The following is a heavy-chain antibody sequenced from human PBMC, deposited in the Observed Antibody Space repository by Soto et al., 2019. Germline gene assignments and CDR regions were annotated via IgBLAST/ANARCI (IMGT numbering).Heavy chain of an antibody. Sequence: VGSLRLSCAASGFTFNNAWMGWVRQAPGQGLEWVGHMKSKSEGETTDYAAPVKGRFTISRDDSKNTVYLQMNSLTTEDTAVYYCTAQFYFDASGYSFDLWGQGTLVTVSS. D-gene: IGHD3-22*01. CDR3: TAQFYFDASGYSFDL. CDR2: MKSKSEGETT. CDR1: GFTFNNAW. J-gene: IGHJ4*02. V-gene: IGHV3-15*01.